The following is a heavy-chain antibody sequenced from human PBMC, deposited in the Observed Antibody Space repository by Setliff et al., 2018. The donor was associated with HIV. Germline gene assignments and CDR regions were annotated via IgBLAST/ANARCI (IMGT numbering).Heavy chain of an antibody. V-gene: IGHV3-30*02. CDR2: IRYDGSYR. Sequence: GGSLRLSCAASGFTFISYGMYWVRQAPGKGLEWVAFIRYDGSYRYYVDSVKGRFTISRDNSKNTMFLQMNSLRAEDTAVYYCAKDLVYYDSSGDLDYWGKGTTVTVSS. CDR3: AKDLVYYDSSGDLDY. CDR1: GFTFISYG. D-gene: IGHD3-22*01. J-gene: IGHJ6*04.